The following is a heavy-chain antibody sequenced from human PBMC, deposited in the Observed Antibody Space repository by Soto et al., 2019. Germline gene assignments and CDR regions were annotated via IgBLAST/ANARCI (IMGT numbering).Heavy chain of an antibody. CDR1: GYTLTELS. CDR3: ATRGITMVRGVIIDYYYGMDV. Sequence: ASVKVSCKVSGYTLTELSMHWVRQAPGKGLEWMGGFDPEDGETIYAQKFQGRVTMTEDTSTDTAYMELSSLRSEDTAVYYCATRGITMVRGVIIDYYYGMDVWGQGTPVTVSS. D-gene: IGHD3-10*01. J-gene: IGHJ6*02. CDR2: FDPEDGET. V-gene: IGHV1-24*01.